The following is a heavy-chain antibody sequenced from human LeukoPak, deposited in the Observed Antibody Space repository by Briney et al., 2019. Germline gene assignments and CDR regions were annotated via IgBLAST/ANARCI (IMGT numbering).Heavy chain of an antibody. CDR1: GFTFSSYA. CDR3: AKSLKSSSTYYFDY. Sequence: GGSLRLSCAASGFTFSSYAMSWVRQAPGKGLEWVSGISGSGGSTYYADSVKGRFTISRDNSKNTLYLQMNSLRAEDTALYYCAKSLKSSSTYYFDYWGQGALVTVSS. J-gene: IGHJ4*02. CDR2: ISGSGGST. D-gene: IGHD6-6*01. V-gene: IGHV3-23*01.